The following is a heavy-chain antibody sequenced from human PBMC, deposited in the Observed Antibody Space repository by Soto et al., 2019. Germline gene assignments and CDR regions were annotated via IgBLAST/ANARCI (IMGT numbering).Heavy chain of an antibody. CDR2: ISGSGGST. CDR1: GFTFSSYA. Sequence: VGSLILSCAASGFTFSSYAMSWVRQAPGKGLEWVSAISGSGGSTYYADSVKGRFTISRDNSKNTLYLQMNSLRAEDTAVYYCASAAMGFYYYYGMDVWGQGTTVNVFS. J-gene: IGHJ6*02. V-gene: IGHV3-23*01. CDR3: ASAAMGFYYYYGMDV. D-gene: IGHD5-18*01.